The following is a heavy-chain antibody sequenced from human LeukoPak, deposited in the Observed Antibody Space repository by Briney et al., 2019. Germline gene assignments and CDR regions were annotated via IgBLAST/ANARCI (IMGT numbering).Heavy chain of an antibody. CDR1: GFTFSSYA. J-gene: IGHJ4*02. V-gene: IGHV3-20*04. CDR2: INWNGGST. CDR3: ARGSRRYCSGGSCYIQYDY. Sequence: GGSLRLSCAASGFTFSSYAMSWVRQAPGKGLEWVSGINWNGGSTGYADSVKGRFTISRDNAKNSLYLQMNSLRAEDTALYYCARGSRRYCSGGSCYIQYDYWGQGTLVTVSS. D-gene: IGHD2-15*01.